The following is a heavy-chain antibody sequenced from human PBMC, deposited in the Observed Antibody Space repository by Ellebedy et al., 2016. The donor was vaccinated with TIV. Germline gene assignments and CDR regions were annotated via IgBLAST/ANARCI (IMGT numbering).Heavy chain of an antibody. J-gene: IGHJ4*02. V-gene: IGHV1-2*02. CDR2: INPNNGDT. CDR3: ARGGLFDFWSGYPIDY. CDR1: GYTFTGSY. D-gene: IGHD3-3*01. Sequence: ASVKVSXXTSGYTFTGSYMHWVRQAPGQGLEWMGWINPNNGDTKFAQTFQGRVTMTRDTSISTAYMELSSLRSDDTAVYYCARGGLFDFWSGYPIDYWGQGTLVTVSS.